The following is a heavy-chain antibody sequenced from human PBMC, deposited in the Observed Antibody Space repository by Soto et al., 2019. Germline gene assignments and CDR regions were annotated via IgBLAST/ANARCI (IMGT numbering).Heavy chain of an antibody. CDR1: GFSFSSQW. V-gene: IGHV3-74*01. CDR3: VKDIR. J-gene: IGHJ4*02. CDR2: INPDGSRI. Sequence: EVQLVESGGGLVPTGGSLRLSCAASGFSFSSQWMYWVRQSPGKGPVWVSYINPDGSRIGYADSVKRRFTISRDNANNTLYLQINSVRVEDTAVYYCVKDIRWGRGTLVTVSA.